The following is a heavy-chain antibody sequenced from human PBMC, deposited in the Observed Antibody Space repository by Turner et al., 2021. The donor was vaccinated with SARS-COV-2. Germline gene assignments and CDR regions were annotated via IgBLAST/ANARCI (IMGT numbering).Heavy chain of an antibody. CDR1: GGSISSSSYY. J-gene: IGHJ3*02. CDR2: IYYSGGT. Sequence: QLQLQESGPGLVKPSETLSLTCTVSGGSISSSSYYWGWIRQPPGKGLEWIGNIYYSGGTYYNPSHKNRITISVNTSKNQFSLKLSSVTAADTAVYYCASRLITMIVVVKDLSAFDIWGQGTMVTVSS. V-gene: IGHV4-39*01. D-gene: IGHD3-22*01. CDR3: ASRLITMIVVVKDLSAFDI.